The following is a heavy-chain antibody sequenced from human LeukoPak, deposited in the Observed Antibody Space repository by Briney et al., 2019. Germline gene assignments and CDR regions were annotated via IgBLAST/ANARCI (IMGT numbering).Heavy chain of an antibody. V-gene: IGHV3-74*01. CDR3: ARAPDYGERFDY. D-gene: IGHD4-17*01. CDR1: GFTFSSFA. J-gene: IGHJ4*02. CDR2: INSDGSST. Sequence: GSLRLSCAASGFTFSSFAMSWVRQAPGKGLVWVSRINSDGSSTSYADSVKGRFTISRDNAKNSLYLQMNSLRAEDTAVYYCARAPDYGERFDYWGQGTLVTVSS.